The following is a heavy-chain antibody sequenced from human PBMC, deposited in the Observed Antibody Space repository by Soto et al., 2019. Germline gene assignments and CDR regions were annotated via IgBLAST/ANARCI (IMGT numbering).Heavy chain of an antibody. V-gene: IGHV1-18*01. Sequence: ASVKVSCKASGYTFTSYGISWVRQAPGQGLEWMGWISAYNGNTNYAQKLQGRVTMTTDTSTSTAYMELRSLRSDDTAVYYCARVATHTYYDILTGYYMEVDYWGQGTLVTVSS. J-gene: IGHJ4*02. CDR1: GYTFTSYG. D-gene: IGHD3-9*01. CDR2: ISAYNGNT. CDR3: ARVATHTYYDILTGYYMEVDY.